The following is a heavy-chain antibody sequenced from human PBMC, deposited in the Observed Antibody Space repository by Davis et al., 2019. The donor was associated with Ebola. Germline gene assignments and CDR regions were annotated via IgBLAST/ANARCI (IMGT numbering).Heavy chain of an antibody. CDR1: GDSVSSGG. V-gene: IGHV6-1*01. J-gene: IGHJ3*02. CDR2: TYYTSKWYF. D-gene: IGHD5-24*01. Sequence: HSQTLSLTCAISGDSVSSGGWNWIRQSPSRGLEWLGRTYYTSKWYFDYAESVKSRLTINRDTSKNQFSLQLNSVTPEDTAVYYCARGWLRGSFDIWGQGTMVIVSS. CDR3: ARGWLRGSFDI.